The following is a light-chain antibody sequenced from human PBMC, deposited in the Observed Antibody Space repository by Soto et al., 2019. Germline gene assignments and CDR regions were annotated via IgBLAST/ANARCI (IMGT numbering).Light chain of an antibody. V-gene: IGLV2-23*03. Sequence: QSALTQPASVSGSPGQSITISCTGTSSDVGSYNLVSWYQQHPGKAPELMIYEGSKRPSGVSNRFSGSKSGNTASLTISGLQAEDEAHYYCCSYAGSSTFEVFGGGTKLTVL. CDR3: CSYAGSSTFEV. J-gene: IGLJ2*01. CDR2: EGS. CDR1: SSDVGSYNL.